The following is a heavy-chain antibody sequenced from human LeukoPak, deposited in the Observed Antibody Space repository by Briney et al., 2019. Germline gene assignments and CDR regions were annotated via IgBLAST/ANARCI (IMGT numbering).Heavy chain of an antibody. CDR3: AKGIPGCSGGSCYYNWFDP. CDR2: FDPEDGET. Sequence: ASVKVSCKVSGYTLTELSMHWVRQAPGKGLEWMGGFDPEDGETIYAQKFQGRVTITTDESTSTAYMELSSLRSEDTAVYYCAKGIPGCSGGSCYYNWFDPWGQGTLVTVSS. V-gene: IGHV1-24*01. CDR1: GYTLTELS. D-gene: IGHD2-15*01. J-gene: IGHJ5*02.